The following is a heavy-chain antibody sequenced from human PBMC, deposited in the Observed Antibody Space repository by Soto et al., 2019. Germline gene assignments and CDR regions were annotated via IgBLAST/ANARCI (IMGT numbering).Heavy chain of an antibody. CDR2: IYYSGST. CDR3: ARRVEYYYYGMDV. CDR1: GGSISSGGYY. V-gene: IGHV4-31*03. J-gene: IGHJ6*02. Sequence: SETLSLTCTVSGGSISSGGYYWSWIRQHPGKGLEWIGYIYYSGSTYYNPSLKGRVTISVDTSKNQFSLKLSSVTAADTAVYYCARRVEYYYYGMDVWGQGTTVTVSS.